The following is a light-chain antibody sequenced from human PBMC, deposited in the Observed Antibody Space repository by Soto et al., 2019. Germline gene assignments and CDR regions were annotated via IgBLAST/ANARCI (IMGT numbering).Light chain of an antibody. V-gene: IGKV1-39*01. CDR2: AAS. J-gene: IGKJ5*01. CDR1: QSISSY. CDR3: QQSYNTPIT. Sequence: DIQMTQSPSSLSASVGDRVTITCRASQSISSYLNWYQQKPGKAPNLLIVAASSLQSGVPARFSGIGAGTDFTLTISRLQPEDFATYYCQQSYNTPITFGQGTRLEIK.